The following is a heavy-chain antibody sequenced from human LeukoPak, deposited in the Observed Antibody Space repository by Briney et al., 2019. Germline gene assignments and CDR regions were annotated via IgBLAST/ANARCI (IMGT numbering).Heavy chain of an antibody. D-gene: IGHD2-2*03. CDR3: AHNGLYH. Sequence: KESGPTLLKPTQTLTLTCTFSGFSLSTSGVGVAWMRQSPGQVPEWLAVNYWNDDQRYSPSLKSRLTITKDTSKNQVVLTMTNMDPADTATYHCAHNGLYHWGQGTLVTVSS. V-gene: IGHV2-5*01. CDR2: NYWNDDQ. J-gene: IGHJ5*02. CDR1: GFSLSTSGVG.